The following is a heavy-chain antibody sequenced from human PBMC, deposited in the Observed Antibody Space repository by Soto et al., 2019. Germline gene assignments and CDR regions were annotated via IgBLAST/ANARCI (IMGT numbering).Heavy chain of an antibody. CDR2: VFGNGAGTP. CDR3: ARDLPPYGGRRSPPTGAFED. D-gene: IGHD2-15*01. Sequence: SETLSLTCSVSGGSFTGDYWSWIRQPAGKGLQWIGRVFGNGAGTPIYNSLLKSRARMSADPSKRQFSLTLTSVTAADTAVYYCARDLPPYGGRRSPPTGAFEDWXQGIMVTVSS. CDR1: GGSFTGDY. J-gene: IGHJ4*02. V-gene: IGHV4-4*07.